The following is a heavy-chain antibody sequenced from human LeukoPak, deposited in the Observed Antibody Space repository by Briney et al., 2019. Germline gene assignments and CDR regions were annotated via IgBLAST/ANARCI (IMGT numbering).Heavy chain of an antibody. CDR3: AREDGYCSGGNCYSYFDS. CDR1: GFTFSSYG. Sequence: GRSLRLSCAASGFTFSSYGMHWVRQAPGKGLEWVAVISYDGSNKYYADSVKGRFTISRDNSKNTLYLQMNSLRAEDTAVYFCAREDGYCSGGNCYSYFDSWGQGTLVTVCS. J-gene: IGHJ4*02. CDR2: ISYDGSNK. V-gene: IGHV3-30*03. D-gene: IGHD2-15*01.